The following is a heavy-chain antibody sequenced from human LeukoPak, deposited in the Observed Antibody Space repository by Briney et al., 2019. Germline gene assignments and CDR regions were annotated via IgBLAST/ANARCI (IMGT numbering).Heavy chain of an antibody. J-gene: IGHJ4*02. D-gene: IGHD3-22*01. V-gene: IGHV3-74*01. CDR1: GFTFSSYW. Sequence: GGSLRLSCAASGFTFSSYWMHWVRQAPGKGLVWVSRINSDGSSTSYADSVKGRFTISRDNAKNTLYLQMNSLRAEDTAVYYCARVVGYYYFDYWGQGTLVTVSS. CDR2: INSDGSST. CDR3: ARVVGYYYFDY.